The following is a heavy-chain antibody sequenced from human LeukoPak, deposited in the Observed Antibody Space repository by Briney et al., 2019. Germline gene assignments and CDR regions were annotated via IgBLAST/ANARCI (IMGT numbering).Heavy chain of an antibody. CDR1: GGSISNYY. V-gene: IGHV4-59*12. CDR3: ARRSSRSLGYYGMDV. CDR2: IYYSGST. D-gene: IGHD6-13*01. J-gene: IGHJ6*02. Sequence: PSETLSLTCTVSGGSISNYYWSWIRQPPGKGLEWNGYIYYSGSTNYNPSLKSRVTISVDTSKNQFSLKLSSVTAADTAVYYCARRSSRSLGYYGMDVWGQGTTVTVSS.